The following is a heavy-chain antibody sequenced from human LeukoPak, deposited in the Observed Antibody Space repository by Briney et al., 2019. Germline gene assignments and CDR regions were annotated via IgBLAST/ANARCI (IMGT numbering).Heavy chain of an antibody. Sequence: GGSLRLSCAASGFTFSSYAMSWVRQAPGKGLEWVSAISGSGGSTYYADPVKGRFTISRDNSKNTLYLQMNSLRAEDTAVYYCAKDWKSYGDSTRWGQGTLVTVSS. CDR3: AKDWKSYGDSTR. D-gene: IGHD4-17*01. J-gene: IGHJ4*02. CDR2: ISGSGGST. CDR1: GFTFSSYA. V-gene: IGHV3-23*01.